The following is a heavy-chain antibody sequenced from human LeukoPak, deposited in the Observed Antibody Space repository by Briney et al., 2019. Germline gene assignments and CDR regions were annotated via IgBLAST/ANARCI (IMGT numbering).Heavy chain of an antibody. CDR3: ARGPAANSGNYYAGDY. CDR2: ISYDGNNK. J-gene: IGHJ4*02. V-gene: IGHV3-30*04. D-gene: IGHD1-26*01. Sequence: PGGSLRLSCAASGFTFSSYAMHWVRQAPGKGLEWVAAISYDGNNKYYADSVKGRFTISRDNAKNTLYLQMNSLKSEDSAAYYCARGPAANSGNYYAGDYWGQGTLVTVSS. CDR1: GFTFSSYA.